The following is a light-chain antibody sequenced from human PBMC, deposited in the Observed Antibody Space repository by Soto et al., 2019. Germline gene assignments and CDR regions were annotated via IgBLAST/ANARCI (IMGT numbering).Light chain of an antibody. CDR2: GAS. J-gene: IGKJ2*01. Sequence: EIVLTQSPGTLSLSPGERASLSCRASQSVISSYLAWYQQKPGQAPRLLIYGASNRATGIPDRFSGSGSGTDFTLTNSRLEPEDFAMYFCQQYHSSPPTFTFGQGTKLEI. CDR1: QSVISSY. V-gene: IGKV3-20*01. CDR3: QQYHSSPPTFT.